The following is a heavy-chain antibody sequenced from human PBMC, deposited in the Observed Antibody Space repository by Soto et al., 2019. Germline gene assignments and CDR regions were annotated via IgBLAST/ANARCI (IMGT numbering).Heavy chain of an antibody. CDR1: GYSFAGYW. CDR2: IDPSDSQT. V-gene: IGHV5-10-1*01. CDR3: VSWVSAHFDY. D-gene: IGHD2-8*01. J-gene: IGHJ4*02. Sequence: GESLKISCKGSGYSFAGYWITWVRQKPGKGLEWMGRIDPSDSQTYYSPSFRGHVTISATKSITTVFLQWSSLRAEDTAVYYCVSWVSAHFDYWGQGTLVTVSS.